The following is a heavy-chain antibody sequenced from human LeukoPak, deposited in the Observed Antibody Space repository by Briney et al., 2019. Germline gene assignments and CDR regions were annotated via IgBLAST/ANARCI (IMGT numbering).Heavy chain of an antibody. D-gene: IGHD3-10*01. J-gene: IGHJ6*02. Sequence: PSETLSLTCAVYGGSFSGYYWSWIRQPPGKGLEWIGEINHSGSTNYNPSLKSRVTISVDTSKNQFSLKLSSVTAADTAVYYCARGKSAYYYGSGSYPERYYYYGMDVWGQGTTVTVSS. V-gene: IGHV4-34*01. CDR3: ARGKSAYYYGSGSYPERYYYYGMDV. CDR1: GGSFSGYY. CDR2: INHSGST.